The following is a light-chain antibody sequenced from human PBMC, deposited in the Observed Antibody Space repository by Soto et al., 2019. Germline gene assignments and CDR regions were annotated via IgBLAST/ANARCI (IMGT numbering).Light chain of an antibody. J-gene: IGKJ1*01. Sequence: EIVLTQSPGTLSLSPGKRATLSCRASQSISSSYLAWYQQRPGQAPRLLIYGASSRATGIPDRFSGSGSGTEFTLTISRLEPEDFEVYYCQQYGSSSWTFGQRTKGDIK. CDR1: QSISSSY. V-gene: IGKV3-20*01. CDR2: GAS. CDR3: QQYGSSSWT.